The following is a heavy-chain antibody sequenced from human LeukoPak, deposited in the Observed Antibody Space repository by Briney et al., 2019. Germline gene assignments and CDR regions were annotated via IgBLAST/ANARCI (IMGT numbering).Heavy chain of an antibody. CDR3: ASGTDAKPFWSGYWVDV. CDR2: ISYDESNK. V-gene: IGHV3-30*03. Sequence: PGRSLTLSCAASGFTFSSSAMHWVRQAPGKGLEWVAGISYDESNKYYADSVKGRFTISRDNSKNTLYLQMNSLRAEDTAVYYCASGTDAKPFWSGYWVDVWGQGTTVTVSS. J-gene: IGHJ6*02. CDR1: GFTFSSSA. D-gene: IGHD3-3*01.